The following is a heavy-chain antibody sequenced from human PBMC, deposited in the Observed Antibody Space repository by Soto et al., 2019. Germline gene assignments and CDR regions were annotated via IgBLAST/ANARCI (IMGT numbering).Heavy chain of an antibody. J-gene: IGHJ6*02. V-gene: IGHV1-2*02. CDR2: INPNSGGT. D-gene: IGHD2-2*01. Sequence: ASVKVSCKASGYTFNGYYIHWVRQAPGQGPEWLGWINPNSGGTNSAQKFQGRVTMTRDTSISTAYMELSRLRSDDTAVYYCARGDCSTTSCYERTYYYFGMDVWGQGTTVTVSS. CDR1: GYTFNGYY. CDR3: ARGDCSTTSCYERTYYYFGMDV.